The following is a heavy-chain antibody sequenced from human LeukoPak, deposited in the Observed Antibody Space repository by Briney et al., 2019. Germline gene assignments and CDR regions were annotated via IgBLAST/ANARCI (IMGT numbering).Heavy chain of an antibody. V-gene: IGHV3-33*01. J-gene: IGHJ5*02. CDR1: GFTFSSYG. CDR3: ARDHVVMAATQNWFNP. CDR2: IWYDGSNE. D-gene: IGHD2-15*01. Sequence: GGSLRLSCAASGFTFSSYGMHWVRQAPGKGLEWVAVIWYDGSNEYYADSVKGRFTISRDNSKNTLYLQMNSLRADDTAVYYCARDHVVMAATQNWFNPWGQGTLVTISS.